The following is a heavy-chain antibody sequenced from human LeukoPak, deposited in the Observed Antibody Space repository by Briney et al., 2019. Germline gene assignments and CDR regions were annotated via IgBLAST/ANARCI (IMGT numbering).Heavy chain of an antibody. CDR3: ARRSSSWKNWFDP. Sequence: PSETLSLTCTVSGGSIDSNSWTWIRQPPGKGLEWIGYIYYSGTTNYNPSLKRRVTMSVDMSKNQFSLKLSSVTAADTAVYYCARRSSSWKNWFDPWGQGTLVTVSS. D-gene: IGHD6-13*01. CDR1: GGSIDSNS. J-gene: IGHJ5*02. CDR2: IYYSGTT. V-gene: IGHV4-59*01.